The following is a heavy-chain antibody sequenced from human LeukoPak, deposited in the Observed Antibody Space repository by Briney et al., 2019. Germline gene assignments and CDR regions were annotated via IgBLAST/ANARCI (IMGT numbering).Heavy chain of an antibody. V-gene: IGHV3-48*01. CDR2: ISSSSTI. Sequence: PGGSLRLSCAASGFTFSSYSMNWVRQAPGKGLEWVSYISSSSTIYYADSVKGRFTISRDNAKNSLYLQMNSLRAEDTAVYYCARDMYRRYSSGCLPFDYWGQGTLVTVSS. D-gene: IGHD6-19*01. CDR3: ARDMYRRYSSGCLPFDY. J-gene: IGHJ4*02. CDR1: GFTFSSYS.